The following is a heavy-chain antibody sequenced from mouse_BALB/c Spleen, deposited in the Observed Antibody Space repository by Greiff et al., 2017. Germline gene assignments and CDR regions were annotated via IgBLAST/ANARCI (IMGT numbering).Heavy chain of an antibody. Sequence: DVQLQESGPGLVKPSQSLSLTCTVTGYSITSDYAWNWIRQFPGNKLEWMGYISYSGSTSYNPSLKSRISITRDTSKNQFFLQLNSVTTEDTATYYCANKIYDGTFYFDYWGQGTTLTVSS. CDR2: ISYSGST. J-gene: IGHJ2*01. CDR3: ANKIYDGTFYFDY. D-gene: IGHD2-3*01. CDR1: GYSITSDYA. V-gene: IGHV3-2*02.